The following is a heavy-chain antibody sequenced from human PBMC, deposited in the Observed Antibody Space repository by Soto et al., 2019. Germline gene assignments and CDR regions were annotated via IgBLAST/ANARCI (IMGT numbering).Heavy chain of an antibody. V-gene: IGHV4-34*01. CDR3: ARRDTRRGYCYYYMDV. CDR2: INHSGST. J-gene: IGHJ6*03. D-gene: IGHD3-10*01. CDR1: GGSFSGYY. Sequence: SETLSLTCAVYGGSFSGYYWSWIRQPPGKGLEWIGEINHSGSTNYNPSLKSRVTISVDTSKNQFSLKLSSVTAADTAVYYCARRDTRRGYCYYYMDVWGKGTTVTVSS.